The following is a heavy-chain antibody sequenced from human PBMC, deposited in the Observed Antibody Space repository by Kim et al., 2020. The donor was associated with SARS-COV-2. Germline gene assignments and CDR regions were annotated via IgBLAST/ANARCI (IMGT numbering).Heavy chain of an antibody. Sequence: SETLSLTCTVSGGSISSYYWSWIRQPPGKGLEWIGYIYYSGSTNYNPSLKRRVPISEITPKNQFSPKLRPVTAANTTACYWERARYCLVGSCCSGYFDY. D-gene: IGHD2-15*01. V-gene: IGHV4-59*12. CDR2: IYYSGST. J-gene: IGHJ4*01. CDR1: GGSISSYY. CDR3: ERARYCLVGSCCSGYFDY.